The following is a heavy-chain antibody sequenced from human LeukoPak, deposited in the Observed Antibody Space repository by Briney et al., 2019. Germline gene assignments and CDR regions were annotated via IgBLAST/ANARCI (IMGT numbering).Heavy chain of an antibody. Sequence: SQTLSLTRDISGDSVSSGDVGWNWVRQSPSRGLEWLGATYYRSSWRYVYAVSVRSRITISPDTSKNQFSLHLSSVTSDDTAVYYCGRGYNYALDYWGQGTLVAVSS. CDR1: GDSVSSGDVG. CDR3: GRGYNYALDY. D-gene: IGHD5-24*01. V-gene: IGHV6-1*01. CDR2: TYYRSSWRY. J-gene: IGHJ4*02.